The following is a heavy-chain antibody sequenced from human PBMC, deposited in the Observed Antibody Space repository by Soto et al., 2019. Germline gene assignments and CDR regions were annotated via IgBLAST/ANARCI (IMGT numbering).Heavy chain of an antibody. Sequence: ASVKVSCKASGGTFSSYAISWVRQAPGQGREWMGGIIPIFGTANYAQKFQGRVTITADESTSTAYMELSSLRSEDTAVYYCARDRPKTTVMGPHYSYYVKDVWGQGXPVIV. V-gene: IGHV1-69*13. CDR3: ARDRPKTTVMGPHYSYYVKDV. CDR2: IIPIFGTA. D-gene: IGHD4-4*01. CDR1: GGTFSSYA. J-gene: IGHJ6*01.